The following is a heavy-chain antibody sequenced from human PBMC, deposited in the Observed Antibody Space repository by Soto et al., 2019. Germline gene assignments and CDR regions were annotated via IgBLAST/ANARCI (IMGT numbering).Heavy chain of an antibody. J-gene: IGHJ4*02. D-gene: IGHD3-3*01. CDR3: AKDFGVFIIHFDY. CDR2: ISGSGSST. V-gene: IGHV3-23*01. CDR1: GFTFSSYA. Sequence: PGGSLRLSCAASGFTFSSYAMSWVRQAPGKGLEWVSGISGSGSSTYYAASVKGRFTISRDNSKNTLYLQMNSLRAEDTAVYYCAKDFGVFIIHFDYWGQGTLVTVSS.